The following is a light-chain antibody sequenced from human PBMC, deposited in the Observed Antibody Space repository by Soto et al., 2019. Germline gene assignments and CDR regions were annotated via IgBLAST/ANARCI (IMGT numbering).Light chain of an antibody. V-gene: IGKV3-11*01. CDR3: QHRDNWPWT. J-gene: IGKJ1*01. CDR2: DVS. CDR1: QSVRSN. Sequence: EIVLTQSPATLSLSPGERATLSCRASQSVRSNLAWYQHKPGQAPRLLIYDVSNRATGIPGRFSGSGFGTDFTLTISNVEPEDFAVYYCQHRDNWPWTFGQGAKVQIK.